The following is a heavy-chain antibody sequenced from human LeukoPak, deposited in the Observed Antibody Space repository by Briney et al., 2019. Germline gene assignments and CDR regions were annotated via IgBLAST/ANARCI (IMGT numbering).Heavy chain of an antibody. CDR1: GGSISSYY. J-gene: IGHJ3*02. D-gene: IGHD2-21*01. CDR2: IYYSGST. Sequence: SETLSLTCTVSGGSISSYYWSWIRQPPGKGLEWIGHIYYSGSTNYNPSLKSRVTISVDTSKNQFSLKLSSVTAADTAVYYCARDGGNSAFDIWGQGTMVTVSS. CDR3: ARDGGNSAFDI. V-gene: IGHV4-59*01.